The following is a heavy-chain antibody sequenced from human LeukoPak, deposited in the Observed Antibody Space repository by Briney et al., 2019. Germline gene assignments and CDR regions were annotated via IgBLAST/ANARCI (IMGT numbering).Heavy chain of an antibody. J-gene: IGHJ6*03. CDR2: ISRSGSTI. CDR3: ARERITMVRGVIDYYYYMDV. V-gene: IGHV3-48*03. CDR1: GFTFSSYE. D-gene: IGHD3-10*01. Sequence: PGGSLRLSCAASGFTFSSYEMNWVRRAPGKGLEWVSYISRSGSTIYYADSVKGRFTISRDNAKISLYLQMNSLRAEDTAVYYCARERITMVRGVIDYYYYMDVWGKGTTVTVSS.